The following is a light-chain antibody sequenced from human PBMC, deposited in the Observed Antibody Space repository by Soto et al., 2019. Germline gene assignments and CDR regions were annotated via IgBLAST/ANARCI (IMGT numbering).Light chain of an antibody. CDR1: QSISSY. J-gene: IGKJ4*01. CDR3: QQSYSTPLT. Sequence: DIQMTQSPSSLSASVGDRVTITCRASQSISSYLNWYQQKPEKAPKLLIYAASSLQSGVPSRFSGSGSGTDFTLTISSLQPEDFATYYCQQSYSTPLTFGGGTQVEIK. V-gene: IGKV1-39*01. CDR2: AAS.